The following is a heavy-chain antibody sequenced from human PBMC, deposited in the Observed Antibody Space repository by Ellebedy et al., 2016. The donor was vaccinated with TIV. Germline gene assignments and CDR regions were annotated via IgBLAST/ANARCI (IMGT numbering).Heavy chain of an antibody. V-gene: IGHV3-74*01. CDR1: RFTFNTNW. Sequence: GESLKISCAASRFTFNTNWMHWVRQAPGKGPVWVSGINSEGSETRYADSVKGRFTISRDNAKNTLYLQMNSLSPEDTAVYHCARDFLWGSDWGQGTLVTVSS. D-gene: IGHD3-16*01. J-gene: IGHJ4*02. CDR3: ARDFLWGSD. CDR2: INSEGSET.